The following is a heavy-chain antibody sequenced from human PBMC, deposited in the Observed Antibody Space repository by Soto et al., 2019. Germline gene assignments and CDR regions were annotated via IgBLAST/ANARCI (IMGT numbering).Heavy chain of an antibody. Sequence: PGGSLRLSCAASGFTFSSYEMNWVRQAPGKGLEWVSYISSSGSTIYYADSVKGRFTISRDNAKNSLYLQMNSLRAEDTAVYYCARGGGYCSGGSCYPGRVYYFDYWGQGTLVTVSS. D-gene: IGHD2-15*01. J-gene: IGHJ4*02. CDR2: ISSSGSTI. V-gene: IGHV3-48*03. CDR1: GFTFSSYE. CDR3: ARGGGYCSGGSCYPGRVYYFDY.